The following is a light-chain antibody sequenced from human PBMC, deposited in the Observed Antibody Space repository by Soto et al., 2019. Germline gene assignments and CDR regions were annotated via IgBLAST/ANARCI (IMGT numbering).Light chain of an antibody. J-gene: IGKJ5*01. CDR1: EIVSSN. Sequence: EVVMTQSPATLSVSPGERSTLSCRASEIVSSNLAWYQQRPGQAPRLVIYGASTRATGIPAMFRGGGSGTEFTLTISSLQSEDFAVYYCQQYNSWPPITFGQGTRLEI. CDR2: GAS. CDR3: QQYNSWPPIT. V-gene: IGKV3-15*01.